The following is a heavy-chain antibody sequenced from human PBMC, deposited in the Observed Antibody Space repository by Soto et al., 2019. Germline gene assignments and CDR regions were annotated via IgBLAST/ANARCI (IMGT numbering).Heavy chain of an antibody. Sequence: ASVKVSCKASGYTFTSYAMHWVRQAPGQRLEWMGWINAGNGNTKYSQKFQGRVTITRDTSASTAYMELSSLRAEDMGVYFCAREVVAATYDYWGQGALVTVSS. V-gene: IGHV1-3*03. CDR3: AREVVAATYDY. J-gene: IGHJ4*02. CDR2: INAGNGNT. CDR1: GYTFTSYA. D-gene: IGHD2-15*01.